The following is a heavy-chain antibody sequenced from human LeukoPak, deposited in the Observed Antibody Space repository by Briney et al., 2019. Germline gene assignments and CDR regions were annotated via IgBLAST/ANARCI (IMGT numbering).Heavy chain of an antibody. CDR2: LYFTGST. V-gene: IGHV4-39*01. CDR3: ARSLQDIWSGYEAPRRPFDQ. CDR1: GDSFNSRNYY. J-gene: IGHJ4*02. Sequence: TSETLSLACTVSGDSFNSRNYYWGWIRQPPGKGLEWIGSLYFTGSTYYNPSLKSRVTISLETAKNQFSLKMISVTGADTAVYYCARSLQDIWSGYEAPRRPFDQRGRGTLVTVTS. D-gene: IGHD6-25*01.